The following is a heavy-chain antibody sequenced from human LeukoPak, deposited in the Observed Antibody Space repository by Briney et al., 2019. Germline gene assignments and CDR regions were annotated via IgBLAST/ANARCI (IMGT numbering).Heavy chain of an antibody. Sequence: GGSLRLSCAASGFTFSNYWMSWIRQAPGKGLEWVANIKQDGSGKNYVDSVKGRFIISRDNAKNSLYLQANSLRAEDTAVYYCARDQPFGSYWGQGTLVTVSS. D-gene: IGHD3-10*01. CDR3: ARDQPFGSY. CDR2: IKQDGSGK. V-gene: IGHV3-7*03. J-gene: IGHJ4*02. CDR1: GFTFSNYW.